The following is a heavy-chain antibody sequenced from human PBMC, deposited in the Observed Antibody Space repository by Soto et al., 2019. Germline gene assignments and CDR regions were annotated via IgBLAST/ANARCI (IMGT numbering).Heavy chain of an antibody. V-gene: IGHV1-69*13. CDR1: GGTFSSYA. Sequence: SVKVSCKASGGTFSSYAISWVRQAPGRGLEWMGGIIPIFGTANYAQKFQGRVTITADESTSTAYMELSSLRSEDTAVYYCARFTFGGVIAPSAYGMDVWGQGTTVTVSS. CDR3: ARFTFGGVIAPSAYGMDV. J-gene: IGHJ6*02. D-gene: IGHD3-16*02. CDR2: IIPIFGTA.